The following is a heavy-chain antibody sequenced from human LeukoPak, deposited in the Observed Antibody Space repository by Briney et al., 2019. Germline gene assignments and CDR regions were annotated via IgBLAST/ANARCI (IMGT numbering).Heavy chain of an antibody. V-gene: IGHV1-69*13. D-gene: IGHD4-17*01. CDR3: ARVSDYGDSGFFDY. CDR2: IIPIFGTA. Sequence: SVTVSCTASGGTFSSYAISWVRQAPGQRLEWMGGIIPIFGTANYAQKFQGRVTIAADESTSTAYMELSSLRSEDTAVCYCARVSDYGDSGFFDYWGQGTLVTVSS. CDR1: GGTFSSYA. J-gene: IGHJ4*02.